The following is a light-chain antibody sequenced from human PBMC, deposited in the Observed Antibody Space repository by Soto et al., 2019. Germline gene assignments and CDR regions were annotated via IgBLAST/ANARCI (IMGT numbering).Light chain of an antibody. CDR3: CSYAGNSIVV. Sequence: QSALTQPASVSGSPGQSITISCTRTSSDVGSYNLVSWYQQHPGKAPKLMIYEGSKRPSGVSNRFSGSKSGNTASLTISGLQAEDEADYYCCSYAGNSIVVFGGGTKLTVL. J-gene: IGLJ2*01. CDR2: EGS. CDR1: SSDVGSYNL. V-gene: IGLV2-23*01.